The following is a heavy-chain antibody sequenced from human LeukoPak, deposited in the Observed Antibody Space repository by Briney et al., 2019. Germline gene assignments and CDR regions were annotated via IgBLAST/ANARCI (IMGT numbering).Heavy chain of an antibody. Sequence: GGSLRLSCAASGFTFSSYGMHWVRQAPGKGLEWVAVISYDGSNKYYADSVKGRFTISRDNSKNTLYLQMNSLRAEDTAVYYCAKDGGSWEQWLVRYYYYYYMDVWGKGTTVTVSS. V-gene: IGHV3-30*18. CDR1: GFTFSSYG. D-gene: IGHD6-19*01. CDR3: AKDGGSWEQWLVRYYYYYYMDV. J-gene: IGHJ6*03. CDR2: ISYDGSNK.